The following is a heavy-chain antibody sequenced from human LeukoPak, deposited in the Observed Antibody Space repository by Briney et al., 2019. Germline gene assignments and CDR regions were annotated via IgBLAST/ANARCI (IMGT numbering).Heavy chain of an antibody. J-gene: IGHJ4*02. Sequence: SETLSLTCTVSGGSISSYYWSWIRQPPGKGLEWIGYIYYSGSTNYNPSLKSRVTISVDTSKNQLSLKLSSVTAADTAVYYCARAVSRYYDFWSGYNHFDYWGQGTLVTVSS. V-gene: IGHV4-59*01. CDR3: ARAVSRYYDFWSGYNHFDY. CDR1: GGSISSYY. D-gene: IGHD3-3*01. CDR2: IYYSGST.